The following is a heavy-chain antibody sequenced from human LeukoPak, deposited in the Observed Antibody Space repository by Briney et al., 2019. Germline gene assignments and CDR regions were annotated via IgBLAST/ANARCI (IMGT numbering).Heavy chain of an antibody. CDR2: INSDGNST. CDR3: ARVDCSGGSCYSFIFDY. Sequence: PGGSLRLSCAASGFTFSSCWMHWVRQAPGKGLVWVSRINSDGNSTSYADSVKGRFTISRDNAKNSLYLQMNSLRAEDTAVYYCARVDCSGGSCYSFIFDYWGQGTLVTVSS. V-gene: IGHV3-74*01. CDR1: GFTFSSCW. J-gene: IGHJ4*02. D-gene: IGHD2-15*01.